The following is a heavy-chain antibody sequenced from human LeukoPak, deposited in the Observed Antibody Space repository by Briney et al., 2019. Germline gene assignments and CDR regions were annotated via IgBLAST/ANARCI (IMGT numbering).Heavy chain of an antibody. Sequence: SETLSLTCTVSGGSISSSSYYWGWIRQPPGKGLEWIGSIYYSGSTYYNPSLKSRVTISVDTSKNQFSLKLSSVTAADTAVYYCARLRAYTAMVLPYFDYWGQGTLVTVSS. J-gene: IGHJ4*02. CDR1: GGSISSSSYY. CDR2: IYYSGST. V-gene: IGHV4-39*01. D-gene: IGHD5-18*01. CDR3: ARLRAYTAMVLPYFDY.